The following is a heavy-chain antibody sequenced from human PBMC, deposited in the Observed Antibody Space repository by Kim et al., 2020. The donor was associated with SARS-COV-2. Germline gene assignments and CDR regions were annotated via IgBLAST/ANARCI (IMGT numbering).Heavy chain of an antibody. Sequence: SETLSLTCTVSGGSISSYYWSWIRQPAGKGLEWIGRIYTSGSTNYNPSLKSRVTMSVDTSKNQFSLKLSSVTAADTAVYYCAREGAAAGTFSRFDPWGQGTLVTVSS. V-gene: IGHV4-4*07. J-gene: IGHJ5*02. D-gene: IGHD6-13*01. CDR2: IYTSGST. CDR3: AREGAAAGTFSRFDP. CDR1: GGSISSYY.